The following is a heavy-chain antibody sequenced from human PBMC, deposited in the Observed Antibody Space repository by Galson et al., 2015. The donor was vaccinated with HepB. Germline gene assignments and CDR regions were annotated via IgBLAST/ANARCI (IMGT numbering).Heavy chain of an antibody. CDR1: GFTFSSYG. J-gene: IGHJ3*02. D-gene: IGHD2-21*01. Sequence: SLRLSCAASGFTFSSYGMHWVRQAPGKGLEWVAVISYDGSNKYYADSVKGRFTISRDNSKNTLYLQMNSLRAEDTAVYYCAKVAYCGGDCYTGDAFDIWGQGTMVTVSS. V-gene: IGHV3-30*18. CDR2: ISYDGSNK. CDR3: AKVAYCGGDCYTGDAFDI.